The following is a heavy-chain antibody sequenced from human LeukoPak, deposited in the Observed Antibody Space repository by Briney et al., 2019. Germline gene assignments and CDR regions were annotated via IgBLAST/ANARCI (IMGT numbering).Heavy chain of an antibody. Sequence: GESLKISCKGSGYSFTSYWIGWVRQMPGKGLEWIGIIYPSDSDTRYSPSFQGQVTISADKSISTAYLQWSSLKASDTAIYYCVRRGIVGATPDAFDIWGQGTMVTVSS. CDR2: IYPSDSDT. CDR1: GYSFTSYW. D-gene: IGHD1-26*01. J-gene: IGHJ3*02. V-gene: IGHV5-51*01. CDR3: VRRGIVGATPDAFDI.